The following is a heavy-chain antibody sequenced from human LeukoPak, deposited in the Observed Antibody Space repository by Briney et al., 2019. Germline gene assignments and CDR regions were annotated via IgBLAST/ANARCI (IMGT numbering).Heavy chain of an antibody. CDR3: ARNPGGIGDY. Sequence: PGGSLTLSCAASGFTFSIYSINWVRQAPGKGLEWVSFISGSSSSTFYADSVKGRFTVSRDNAKNSLYLQMNSLRDEDTAVYYCARNPGGIGDYWGQGTLVTVSS. CDR2: ISGSSSST. J-gene: IGHJ4*02. CDR1: GFTFSIYS. D-gene: IGHD1-26*01. V-gene: IGHV3-48*02.